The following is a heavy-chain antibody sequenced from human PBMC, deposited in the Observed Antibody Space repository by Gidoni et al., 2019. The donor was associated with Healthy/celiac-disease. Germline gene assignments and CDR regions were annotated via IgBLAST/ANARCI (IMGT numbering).Heavy chain of an antibody. Sequence: QVKLVESGGGLVKPGGSLRLSCAASGFTFRASEMSWIRQAPGKGLERVSYISSSSSYTNFADSGKGRFTISRDNAKNSLYLQMNSLRAEDTAVYYCARDSPHVVLAYSGSYSVGEYYFDYWGQGTLVTVSS. D-gene: IGHD1-26*01. CDR3: ARDSPHVVLAYSGSYSVGEYYFDY. J-gene: IGHJ4*02. CDR1: GFTFRASE. CDR2: ISSSSSYT. V-gene: IGHV3-11*05.